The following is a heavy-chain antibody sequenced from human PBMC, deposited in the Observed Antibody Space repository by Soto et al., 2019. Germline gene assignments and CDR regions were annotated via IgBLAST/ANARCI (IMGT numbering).Heavy chain of an antibody. CDR1: GFSLSTSGVG. Sequence: QITLKESGPTLVKPTQTLTLTCTFSGFSLSTSGVGVGWIRQPPGKALEWLALIYWDDDKRYSPSLKSRLTSTQDPSKNQVVLTMTNMDPVDTATYYCAHRQYSRGWYGWFDPWGQGTLVTVSS. V-gene: IGHV2-5*02. J-gene: IGHJ5*02. CDR2: IYWDDDK. D-gene: IGHD6-19*01. CDR3: AHRQYSRGWYGWFDP.